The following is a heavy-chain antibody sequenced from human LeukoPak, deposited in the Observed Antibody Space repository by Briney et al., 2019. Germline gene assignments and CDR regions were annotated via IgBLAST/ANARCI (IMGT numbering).Heavy chain of an antibody. V-gene: IGHV3-23*01. CDR3: ARGEVFFDI. D-gene: IGHD3-10*01. Sequence: GGSLRLSCAASGFTFSSYAMSWVRQAPGKGLEWVSGISDSGDSTYYADSVKGRLTISRDNSKNTLWLQINSLRAEDTAVFYCARGEVFFDIWGQGTMVTVSS. J-gene: IGHJ3*02. CDR1: GFTFSSYA. CDR2: ISDSGDST.